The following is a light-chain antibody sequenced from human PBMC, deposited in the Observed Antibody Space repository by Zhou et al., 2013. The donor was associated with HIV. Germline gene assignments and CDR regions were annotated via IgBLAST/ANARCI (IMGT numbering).Light chain of an antibody. V-gene: IGKV1-9*01. CDR1: QDISTY. J-gene: IGKJ1*01. Sequence: DIQLTQSPSFLSASVGDRVTLTCRASQDISTYLAWFQQKPGKAPKRLIYLASSLQSGVPSRFSGSGSGTEFTLTISSLQLEDFATYYCRQHNSLPQTFGQGTKVEIK. CDR2: LAS. CDR3: RQHNSLPQT.